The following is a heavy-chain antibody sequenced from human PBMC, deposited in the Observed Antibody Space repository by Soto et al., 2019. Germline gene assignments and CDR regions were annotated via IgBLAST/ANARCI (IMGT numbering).Heavy chain of an antibody. CDR2: IYYSGST. D-gene: IGHD3-10*02. Sequence: PSETLSLTCTVSGGSISSGSYYWDWIRQPPGKGLEWIGGIYYSGSTYYNPSLKSRVTISVDTSNNQFSLKLSSVTAADTAVYYCARDNGLCSRGASYSGIDARAQAITVSVSS. J-gene: IGHJ6*02. CDR3: ARDNGLCSRGASYSGIDA. CDR1: GGSISSGSYY. V-gene: IGHV4-39*02.